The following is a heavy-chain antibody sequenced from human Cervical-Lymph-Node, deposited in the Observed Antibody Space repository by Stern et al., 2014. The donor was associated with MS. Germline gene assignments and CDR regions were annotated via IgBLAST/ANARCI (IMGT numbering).Heavy chain of an antibody. CDR2: IHYSGGT. CDR3: ARVPDYGDAFFDY. CDR1: GGSLSSGDNY. J-gene: IGHJ4*02. V-gene: IGHV4-30-4*01. D-gene: IGHD4-17*01. Sequence: QVQLQESGPGLVKPSHTLSLTCTVSGGSLSSGDNYWRWIRPPPGKGPDWIGDIHYSGGTYFNPSLKSRATISADTSKNQCSLKLNSMTAADTAVYYCARVPDYGDAFFDYWGQGILVTVSS.